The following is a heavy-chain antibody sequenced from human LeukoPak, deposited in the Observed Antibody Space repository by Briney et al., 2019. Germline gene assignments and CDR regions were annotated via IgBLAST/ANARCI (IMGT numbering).Heavy chain of an antibody. CDR3: SRRTSSGSGFDY. J-gene: IGHJ4*02. V-gene: IGHV3-20*04. D-gene: IGHD6-6*01. Sequence: GGSLRPSCATSGFTFDNYGLTWVRQAPGKGLEWISGVNWNGDTTIYADSVKGRFTISRDNAKNSLYLQMNSLRAEDTAHYYYSRRTSSGSGFDYWGQGTLVTVSS. CDR2: VNWNGDTT. CDR1: GFTFDNYG.